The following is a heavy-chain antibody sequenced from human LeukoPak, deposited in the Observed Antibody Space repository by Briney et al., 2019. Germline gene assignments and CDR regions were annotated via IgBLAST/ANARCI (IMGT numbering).Heavy chain of an antibody. V-gene: IGHV3-7*03. CDR2: INHNGNVN. CDR3: AMGATSWSGYSFPKIFQH. J-gene: IGHJ1*01. Sequence: GGSLRLSCAASGFTFSSYWMNWARQAPGKGLEWVASINHNGNVNYYVDSVKGRFTISRDNAKNSLYLQMNSLRAEDTAVYYCAMGATSWSGYSFPKIFQHWGRGTLVTVSS. CDR1: GFTFSSYW. D-gene: IGHD3-3*01.